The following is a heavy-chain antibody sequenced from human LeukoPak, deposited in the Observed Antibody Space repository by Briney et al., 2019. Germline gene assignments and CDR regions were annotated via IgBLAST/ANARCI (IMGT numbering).Heavy chain of an antibody. D-gene: IGHD1-14*01. CDR1: GFTFSNYG. CDR2: IRYDGKNK. CDR3: VKDNPLDY. V-gene: IGHV3-30*02. Sequence: GGSLRLSCGASGFTFSNYGMLWVRQAPGKGLDWVAFIRYDGKNKLYADSVKGRFTISRDNSKNTLYLHINSLRAEDTAVYYCVKDNPLDYWGQGTLVIVSS. J-gene: IGHJ4*02.